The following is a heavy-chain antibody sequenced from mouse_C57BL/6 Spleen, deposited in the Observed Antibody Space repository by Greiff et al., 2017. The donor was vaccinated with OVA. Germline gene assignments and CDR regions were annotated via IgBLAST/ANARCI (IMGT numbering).Heavy chain of an antibody. CDR1: GYTFTSYW. CDR3: ARRGPYDGYFDY. Sequence: QVQLQQPGAELVRPGSSVKLSCKASGYTFTSYWLDWVKQRPGQGLEWIGNIYPSDSETHYNQKFKDKATLTVDKSSSTAYMQLSSLTSEDSAVYYCARRGPYDGYFDYWGKGTTLTVSS. CDR2: IYPSDSET. D-gene: IGHD2-3*01. V-gene: IGHV1-61*01. J-gene: IGHJ2*01.